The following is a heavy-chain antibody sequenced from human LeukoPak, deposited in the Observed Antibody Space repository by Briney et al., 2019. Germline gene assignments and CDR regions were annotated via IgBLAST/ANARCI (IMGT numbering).Heavy chain of an antibody. J-gene: IGHJ4*02. V-gene: IGHV1-24*01. Sequence: GASVKVSCKVSGYTLTELSMHWVRQAPGKGLEWMGGFDPEDGETIYAQKFQGRVTMTEDTSTDTAYMELSSLRSEDTAVYYCATDKLDYYDSSGYYPFDYWGQGTLDTVSS. CDR2: FDPEDGET. CDR3: ATDKLDYYDSSGYYPFDY. CDR1: GYTLTELS. D-gene: IGHD3-22*01.